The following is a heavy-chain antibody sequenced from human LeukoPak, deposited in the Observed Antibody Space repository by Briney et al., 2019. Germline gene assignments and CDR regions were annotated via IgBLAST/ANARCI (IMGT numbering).Heavy chain of an antibody. D-gene: IGHD6-19*01. J-gene: IGHJ4*02. CDR2: VNPNSGGT. Sequence: LGWIGWVNPNSGGTNYAQKFQGRVTMTRDTSISTAYMELSRLRSDDTAVYYCARSPEQWTNDYWGQGTLVTVSS. V-gene: IGHV1-2*02. CDR3: ARSPEQWTNDY.